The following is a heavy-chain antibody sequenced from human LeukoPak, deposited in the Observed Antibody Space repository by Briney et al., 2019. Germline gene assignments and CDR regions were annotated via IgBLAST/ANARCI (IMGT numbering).Heavy chain of an antibody. Sequence: GGSLRLSCAASGFTFSSYTMNWVRQAPGKGLEWVSSIAGSSGYISYADSVKGRFTISRDNAKKSLYLQMTSLTAEDTAVYYCAREADIVVVVAATQHGMDVWGQGTTVTVSS. V-gene: IGHV3-21*01. CDR2: IAGSSGYI. J-gene: IGHJ6*02. D-gene: IGHD2-15*01. CDR3: AREADIVVVVAATQHGMDV. CDR1: GFTFSSYT.